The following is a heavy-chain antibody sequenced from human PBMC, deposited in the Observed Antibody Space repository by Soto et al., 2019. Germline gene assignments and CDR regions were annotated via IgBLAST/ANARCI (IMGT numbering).Heavy chain of an antibody. CDR3: ARNTAMDLDYFDY. CDR1: GVSISSYY. J-gene: IGHJ4*02. CDR2: IYYRGIT. V-gene: IGHV4-59*08. D-gene: IGHD5-18*01. Sequence: QVQLQESGPGLVKPSETLSLTCTVSGVSISSYYWSWIRQPPGKGLEWSRYIYYRGITNYNPSLKSRVTISVDTSKNQFSLKLRSVTAADTAVYYCARNTAMDLDYFDYWGQGTMVTVSS.